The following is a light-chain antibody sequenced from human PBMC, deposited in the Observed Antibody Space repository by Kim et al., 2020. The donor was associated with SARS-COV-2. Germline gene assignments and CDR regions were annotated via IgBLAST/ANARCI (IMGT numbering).Light chain of an antibody. CDR3: QQYNSYSQGWT. CDR2: DAS. CDR1: QSISSW. J-gene: IGKJ1*01. Sequence: VGDRVTITCRASQSISSWLAWYQQKPGKAPKLLIYDASSLESGVPSRFSGSGSGTEFTLTISSLQPDDFATYYCQQYNSYSQGWTFGQGTKVDIK. V-gene: IGKV1-5*01.